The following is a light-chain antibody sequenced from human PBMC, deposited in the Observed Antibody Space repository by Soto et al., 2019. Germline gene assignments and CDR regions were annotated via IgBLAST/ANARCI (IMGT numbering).Light chain of an antibody. Sequence: QLVLTQPPSVSGAPGQRVTISCTGSSSNIGAIYDVHWYQQLPGTAPKLLIYGNNNRPSGVPDRFSGSKSGTSASLAITGLQAEDEADYYCQSYDISLSGWVFGGGTKLTVL. CDR2: GNN. J-gene: IGLJ3*02. CDR3: QSYDISLSGWV. CDR1: SSNIGAIYD. V-gene: IGLV1-40*01.